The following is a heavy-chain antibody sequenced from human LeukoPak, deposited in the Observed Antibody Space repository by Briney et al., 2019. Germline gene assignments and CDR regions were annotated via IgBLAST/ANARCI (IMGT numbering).Heavy chain of an antibody. J-gene: IGHJ3*02. V-gene: IGHV3-15*01. D-gene: IGHD1-1*01. Sequence: GGSLRLSCAASGFTFSNAWMSWVRQAPGKGLEWVGRIKSKTDGGTTDYAAPVKGRFTISRDDSKNTLYLQMNSLKTEDTAVYYCARDPSRAERVGAFDIWGQGTMVTVSS. CDR3: ARDPSRAERVGAFDI. CDR1: GFTFSNAW. CDR2: IKSKTDGGTT.